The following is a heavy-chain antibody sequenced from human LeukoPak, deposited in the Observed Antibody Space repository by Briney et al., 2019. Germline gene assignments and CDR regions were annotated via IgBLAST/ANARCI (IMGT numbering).Heavy chain of an antibody. CDR1: GGSISSSSYY. V-gene: IGHV4-39*07. CDR2: IYYSGST. J-gene: IGHJ6*03. CDR3: ARVVTPPYYYYMDV. Sequence: SSQTLSLTCTVSGGSISSSSYYWGWIRQPPGKGLEWIGSIYYSGSTYYNPSLKSRVTISVDTSKNQFSLKLSSVTAADTAVYYCARVVTPPYYYYMDVWGKGTTVTVSS.